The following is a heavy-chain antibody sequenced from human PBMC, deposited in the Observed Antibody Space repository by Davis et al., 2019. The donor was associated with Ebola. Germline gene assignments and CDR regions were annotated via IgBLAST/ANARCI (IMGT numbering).Heavy chain of an antibody. J-gene: IGHJ4*02. CDR2: IYYSGST. CDR1: GGSVSSGSYY. V-gene: IGHV4-61*01. CDR3: ARQSSSSWGDY. Sequence: MPSETLSLTCTVSGGSVSSGSYYWSWIRQPPGKGLEWIGYIYYSGSTNYNPSLKSRVTISVDTSKNQFSLKLSSVTAADTAVYYCARQSSSSWGDYWGQGTLVTVSS. D-gene: IGHD6-6*01.